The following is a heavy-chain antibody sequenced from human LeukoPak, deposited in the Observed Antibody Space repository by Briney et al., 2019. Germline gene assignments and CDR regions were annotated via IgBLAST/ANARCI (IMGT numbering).Heavy chain of an antibody. CDR2: IYPGDPDT. CDR1: GYSFTSFW. Sequence: KVSCKGSGYSFTSFWIGWVRQMPGKGLEWMGIIYPGDPDTRYSPSFQGQVTISADKSISTAYLQWSSLKASDTAMYYCARQAVSYYYDSSGGWFDPWGQGTLVTVSS. CDR3: ARQAVSYYYDSSGGWFDP. J-gene: IGHJ5*02. D-gene: IGHD3-22*01. V-gene: IGHV5-51*01.